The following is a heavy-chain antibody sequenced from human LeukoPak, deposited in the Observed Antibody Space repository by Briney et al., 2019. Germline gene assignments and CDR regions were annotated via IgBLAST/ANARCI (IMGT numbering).Heavy chain of an antibody. CDR3: ARVRRAYYYYYYMDV. CDR2: IYHSGST. J-gene: IGHJ6*03. V-gene: IGHV4-38-2*02. CDR1: GYSISSGYY. D-gene: IGHD5-12*01. Sequence: SETLSLTCTVSGYSISSGYYWGWIRQPPGKGLEWIGSIYHSGSTYYNPSLKSRVTISVDTSKNQFSLKLSSVTAADTAVYYCARVRRAYYYYYYMDVWGKGTTVTVSS.